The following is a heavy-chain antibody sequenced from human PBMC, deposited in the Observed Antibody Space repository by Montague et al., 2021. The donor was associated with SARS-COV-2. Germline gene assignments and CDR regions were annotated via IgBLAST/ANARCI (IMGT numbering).Heavy chain of an antibody. Sequence: SETLSLTCAVAGRSITGFSWSWVRQPAGKGLVWIGRVTTSGTTNYSPSLRSRVTMSVDTSKNRFSLNLNSVTAADTAIYDCARTPTRPLSLDSWGQGTLVTVSS. CDR2: VTTSGTT. CDR1: GRSITGFS. J-gene: IGHJ4*02. CDR3: ARTPTRPLSLDS. V-gene: IGHV4-4*07. D-gene: IGHD6-6*01.